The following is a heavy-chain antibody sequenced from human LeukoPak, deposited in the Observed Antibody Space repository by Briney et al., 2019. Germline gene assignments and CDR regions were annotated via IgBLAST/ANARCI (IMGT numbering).Heavy chain of an antibody. D-gene: IGHD3-22*01. CDR2: IKQDESER. V-gene: IGHV3-7*01. CDR1: GFSMSVYW. CDR3: ARDWGAYYHFFDY. J-gene: IGHJ4*02. Sequence: GGSLRLSCEASGFSMSVYWMSWVRQAPGKWLEWVGNIKQDESERNYVDSVKGRFTISRDNAKKSLYLQMNSLRAEDTAVYYCARDWGAYYHFFDYWGQGTLVTVSS.